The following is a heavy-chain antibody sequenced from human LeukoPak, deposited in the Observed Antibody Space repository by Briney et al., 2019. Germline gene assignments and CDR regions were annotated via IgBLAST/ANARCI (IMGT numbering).Heavy chain of an antibody. CDR1: GFAFNDHV. CDR2: ISGSGGSK. CDR3: AKAGYTFAPYYFDY. J-gene: IGHJ4*02. V-gene: IGHV3-23*01. D-gene: IGHD5-24*01. Sequence: PGGSLRLSCAASGFAFNDHVMNWVRQAPGKGLEWVSTISGSGGSKFFADSVKGRFTISRDNSRNRLFLHMDNLRADDTAVYYCAKAGYTFAPYYFDYWGQGTLVTVSS.